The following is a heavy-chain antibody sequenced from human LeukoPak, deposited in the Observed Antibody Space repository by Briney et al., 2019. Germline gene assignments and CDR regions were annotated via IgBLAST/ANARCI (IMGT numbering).Heavy chain of an antibody. J-gene: IGHJ4*02. CDR3: ARSRITMVRGVISD. Sequence: GRSLRLSCAASGFTFSSYAMHWVRQAPGKGLEWVAVISYDGSNKYYADSVKGRFTISRDNSKNTLYLQMNSLRAEDTAVYYCARSRITMVRGVISDWGRGTLVTVSS. D-gene: IGHD3-10*01. CDR1: GFTFSSYA. V-gene: IGHV3-30*04. CDR2: ISYDGSNK.